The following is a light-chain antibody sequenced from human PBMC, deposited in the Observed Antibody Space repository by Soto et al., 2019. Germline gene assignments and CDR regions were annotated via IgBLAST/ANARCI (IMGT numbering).Light chain of an antibody. CDR1: SSDVGGYNY. CDR3: NSYAGSNNV. Sequence: QSALTQPASVSGSPGQSITISCTGTSSDVGGYNYVSWYQQHPGKAPKLMIYEVSNRPSGVSNRFSGSKSGNTASLTISGLQAEDEADYYCNSYAGSNNVFRTGTKVTVL. CDR2: EVS. V-gene: IGLV2-14*01. J-gene: IGLJ1*01.